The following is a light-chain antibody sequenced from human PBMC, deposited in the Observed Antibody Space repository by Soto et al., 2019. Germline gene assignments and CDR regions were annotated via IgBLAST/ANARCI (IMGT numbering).Light chain of an antibody. V-gene: IGLV2-8*01. CDR2: EVS. Sequence: QSALTQPPSASGSPGQSVTISCTGTSSDVGGYNYVSWYQQHPGKAPKLMIYEVSKRPSGVPDRFSGSKSGNTASLTVSGLQAEDEADYYCSSYAFSNKPRVFVTGTKLTVL. CDR3: SSYAFSNKPRV. J-gene: IGLJ1*01. CDR1: SSDVGGYNY.